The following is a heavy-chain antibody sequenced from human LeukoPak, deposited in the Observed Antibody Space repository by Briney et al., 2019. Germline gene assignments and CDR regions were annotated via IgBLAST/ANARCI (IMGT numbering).Heavy chain of an antibody. J-gene: IGHJ4*02. CDR1: GGSISSHY. CDR2: IYTSGST. D-gene: IGHD4-17*01. CDR3: AREKGDYGDLDY. V-gene: IGHV4-4*07. Sequence: SETLSLTCTVSGGSISSHYWSWIRQPAGKGLEWIGRIYTSGSTNYNPSLKSRVTMSVATSKNQFSLKLSSVTAADTAVYYCAREKGDYGDLDYWGQGTLVTVSS.